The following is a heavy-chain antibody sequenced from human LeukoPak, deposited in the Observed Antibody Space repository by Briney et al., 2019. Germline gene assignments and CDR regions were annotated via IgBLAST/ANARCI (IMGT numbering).Heavy chain of an antibody. J-gene: IGHJ4*02. D-gene: IGHD2-21*02. V-gene: IGHV1-18*01. CDR3: ARGDTQTAISPEFDY. CDR1: GYTFTSYG. Sequence: GASVKVSCKASGYTFTSYGISWVRQAPGQGLEWMGWISAYNGNTNYAQKLQGRVTKTTDTSTSTAYMELRSLRSDDTAVYYCARGDTQTAISPEFDYWGQGTLVTVSS. CDR2: ISAYNGNT.